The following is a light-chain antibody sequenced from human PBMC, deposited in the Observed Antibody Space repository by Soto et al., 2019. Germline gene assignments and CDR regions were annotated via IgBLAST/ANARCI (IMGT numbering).Light chain of an antibody. J-gene: IGLJ1*01. V-gene: IGLV2-14*03. CDR1: SSDIGAYNY. Sequence: QSALTQPASVSGSPGQSITISCTGTSSDIGAYNYISWYQRHPGKAPKLIIYAVTNRPSGVSNRFSGSKSDNTASLTISGLQAEDEDDYYCSSYTTSTTYVFGTETKLTVL. CDR2: AVT. CDR3: SSYTTSTTYV.